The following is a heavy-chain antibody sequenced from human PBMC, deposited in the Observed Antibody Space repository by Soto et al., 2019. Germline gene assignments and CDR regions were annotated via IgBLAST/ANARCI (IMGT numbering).Heavy chain of an antibody. CDR3: ARGTVVTHFDY. CDR1: GYTFTSYA. J-gene: IGHJ4*02. D-gene: IGHD2-15*01. CDR2: INAGNGNT. V-gene: IGHV1-3*05. Sequence: QVQLVQSGAEEKKPGASVKVSCKASGYTFTSYAMHWVRQAPGQRLEWMGWINAGNGNTKYSQKFQGRVTIARDTSASTAYMELSSLRSEDTAVYYCARGTVVTHFDYWGQGTLVTVSS.